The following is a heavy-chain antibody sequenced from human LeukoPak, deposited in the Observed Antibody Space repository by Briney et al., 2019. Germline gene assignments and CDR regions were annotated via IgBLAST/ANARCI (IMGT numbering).Heavy chain of an antibody. Sequence: SETLSLTCTVSGGSISSYYWSWIRQPAGKGLEWIGRIYTSGSTNYNPSLKRRVTMSVDTSKNQFSLKLSSVTAADTAVYYCARNGIAVAGPLNDLNWFDPWGQGTLVTVSS. D-gene: IGHD6-19*01. J-gene: IGHJ5*02. CDR1: GGSISSYY. CDR2: IYTSGST. CDR3: ARNGIAVAGPLNDLNWFDP. V-gene: IGHV4-4*07.